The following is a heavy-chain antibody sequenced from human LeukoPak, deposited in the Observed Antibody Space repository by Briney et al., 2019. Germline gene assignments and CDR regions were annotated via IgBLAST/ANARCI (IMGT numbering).Heavy chain of an antibody. J-gene: IGHJ4*02. CDR2: IYTSGST. CDR1: GGSISSGSYY. Sequence: SETLSLTCTVSGGSISSGSYYWNWIRQPAGKGLEWIGRIYTSGSTNYNPSLKSRVTISVDTSKNQFSLRLTSETAADTAVYYCARYDRKRFDYWGQGTLVTVSS. CDR3: ARYDRKRFDY. V-gene: IGHV4-61*02. D-gene: IGHD3-16*01.